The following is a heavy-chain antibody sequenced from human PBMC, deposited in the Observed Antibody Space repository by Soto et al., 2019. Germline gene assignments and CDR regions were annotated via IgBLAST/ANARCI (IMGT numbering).Heavy chain of an antibody. D-gene: IGHD6-13*01. V-gene: IGHV4-4*02. CDR3: AREFNSSPASGPNWFDP. CDR2: TYHSGTT. CDR1: GDSINSSHW. Sequence: QVQLQESGPGLVQPSGTLSLTCAVSGDSINSSHWWSWVRQTPGEGLEWIGETYHSGTTNYTPSLKTRLTISIDKSKNQFSLKMNSVTAADTAVYYCAREFNSSPASGPNWFDPWGQGTLVTVSS. J-gene: IGHJ5*02.